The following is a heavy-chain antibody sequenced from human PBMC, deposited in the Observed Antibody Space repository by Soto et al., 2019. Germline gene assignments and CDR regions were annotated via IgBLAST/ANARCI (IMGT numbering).Heavy chain of an antibody. J-gene: IGHJ4*02. CDR3: ARDGRYSGSYGGYYFDY. D-gene: IGHD1-26*01. CDR2: ISANNGNT. V-gene: IGHV1-18*01. CDR1: GYTFTSYG. Sequence: QVQLVQSGAEVKKPGASVKVSCKASGYTFTSYGISWVRQAPGQGLEWMGWISANNGNTNYAQNIQGRVTMTTDTSTSTAYMELRSLRSDDTAVYYCARDGRYSGSYGGYYFDYWGQGTLVTVSS.